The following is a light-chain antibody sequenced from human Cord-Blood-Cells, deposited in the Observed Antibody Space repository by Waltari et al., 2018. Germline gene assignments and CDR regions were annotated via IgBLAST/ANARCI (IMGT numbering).Light chain of an antibody. CDR3: QQYGSSPPYT. Sequence: EIVLTQSPGTLSLSPGERVTLSCRASQSVSSSYLAWYQQKHGQAPRLLVYGASSRATGIPDRFSGSGSGTDFTLTISRLEPEDFAVYYCQQYGSSPPYTFGQGTKLEIK. V-gene: IGKV3-20*01. CDR2: GAS. CDR1: QSVSSSY. J-gene: IGKJ2*01.